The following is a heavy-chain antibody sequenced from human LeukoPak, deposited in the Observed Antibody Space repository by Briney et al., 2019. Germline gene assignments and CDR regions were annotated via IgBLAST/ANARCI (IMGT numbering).Heavy chain of an antibody. CDR2: IYYSGST. Sequence: SETLSLTCTVSGGSISTYYWSWIRQPPGKGLEWIGYIYYSGSTNYNPSLKSRVTISVDTSKNQFSLKLSSVTAADTAVYYCARGRPYCSGGSCYGYYYYYMDVWGKGTTVTVSS. J-gene: IGHJ6*03. D-gene: IGHD2-15*01. CDR3: ARGRPYCSGGSCYGYYYYYMDV. V-gene: IGHV4-59*12. CDR1: GGSISTYY.